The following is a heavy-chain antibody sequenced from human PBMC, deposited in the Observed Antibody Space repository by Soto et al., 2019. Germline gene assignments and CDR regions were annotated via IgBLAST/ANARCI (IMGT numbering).Heavy chain of an antibody. CDR2: INAGNGNT. Sequence: QVQLVQSGAEVKKPGASVKVSCKASGYTYTSYAMHWVRQAPGQRLEWMGWINAGNGNTKYSQKFQGRVTITRDTSASTAYMELSSLGSEDTAVYYCASLSRVPAAHPFDYWGQGTLVTVSS. V-gene: IGHV1-3*01. J-gene: IGHJ4*02. D-gene: IGHD2-2*01. CDR3: ASLSRVPAAHPFDY. CDR1: GYTYTSYA.